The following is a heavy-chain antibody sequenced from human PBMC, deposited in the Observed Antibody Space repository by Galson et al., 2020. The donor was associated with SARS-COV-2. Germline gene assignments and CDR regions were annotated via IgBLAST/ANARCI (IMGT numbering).Heavy chain of an antibody. J-gene: IGHJ4*02. CDR3: ARQAYFVGGSCALSGGYSYPGDFDY. D-gene: IGHD2-15*01. V-gene: IGHV4-39*01. Sequence: SETLSLTCTVSGGSISSSSYYWGWIRQPPGKGLEWIGSIYYSGSTYYNPSLKSRVTISVDTSKNQFSLKLSAVHAADTAVYYCARQAYFVGGSCALSGGYSYPGDFDYWGQGTLVTFSS. CDR2: IYYSGST. CDR1: GGSISSSSYY.